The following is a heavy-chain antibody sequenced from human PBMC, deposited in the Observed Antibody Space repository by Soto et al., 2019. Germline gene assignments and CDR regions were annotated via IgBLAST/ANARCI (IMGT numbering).Heavy chain of an antibody. CDR3: ARALDYYDSSGRSGPFDY. CDR2: INHSGST. D-gene: IGHD3-22*01. Sequence: QVQLQQWCAGLLKPSETLSLTFAVYGGSFSGYYWSWIRQPPGKGLEWIGEINHSGSTNYNPSLKSRVTISVATSKTQFSLKLSSVTAADTAVYYCARALDYYDSSGRSGPFDYWGQGTLVTIS. J-gene: IGHJ4*02. CDR1: GGSFSGYY. V-gene: IGHV4-34*01.